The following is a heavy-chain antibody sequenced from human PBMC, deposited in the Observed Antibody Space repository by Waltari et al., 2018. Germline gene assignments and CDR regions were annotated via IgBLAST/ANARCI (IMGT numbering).Heavy chain of an antibody. CDR2: IKPDGTST. V-gene: IGHV3-74*01. D-gene: IGHD3-10*01. CDR3: VRDLYGRDDV. CDR1: GFTFSTFW. J-gene: IGHJ3*01. Sequence: EVQLVASGGGLVHPGGSLRLSCEASGFTFSTFWMHWVRHLPGKGLVWVSHIKPDGTSTDYGDSVEGRFTISRDNAKNTLYLQMNSLRAEDTAIYYCVRDLYGRDDVWGQGTMVTVSS.